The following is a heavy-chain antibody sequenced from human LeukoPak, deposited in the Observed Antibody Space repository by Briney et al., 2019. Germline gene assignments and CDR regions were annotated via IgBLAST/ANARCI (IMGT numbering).Heavy chain of an antibody. Sequence: GGSLRLSCAASGFTFRSYDMHWVRQAPGKGLEWVAFMQYDGNIKYYADSVKGRFTISRDNSKNTLYLQMDSLRADDTAVYFCARDSIRQQLYYFDYWGRGTLVTVSS. CDR2: MQYDGNIK. V-gene: IGHV3-30*02. D-gene: IGHD6-13*01. CDR3: ARDSIRQQLYYFDY. CDR1: GFTFRSYD. J-gene: IGHJ4*02.